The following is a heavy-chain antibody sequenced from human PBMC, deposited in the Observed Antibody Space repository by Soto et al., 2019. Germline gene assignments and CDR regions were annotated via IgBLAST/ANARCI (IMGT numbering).Heavy chain of an antibody. Sequence: QVTLKESGPVLVKPTETLTLTCTVSGFSLSNARMGVSWIRQPPGKALEWLAHIFSNDEKSYSTSLKSRLTXSXDXXKSQVVLTMTNMDPVDTATYYCALNSGYPRNWFDPWGQGTLVTVSS. CDR2: IFSNDEK. J-gene: IGHJ5*02. CDR3: ALNSGYPRNWFDP. CDR1: GFSLSNARMG. V-gene: IGHV2-26*01. D-gene: IGHD3-22*01.